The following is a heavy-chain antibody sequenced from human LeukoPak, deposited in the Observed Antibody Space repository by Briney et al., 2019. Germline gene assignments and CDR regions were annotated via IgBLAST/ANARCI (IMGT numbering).Heavy chain of an antibody. CDR2: INHSGST. CDR1: GGSFSGYY. V-gene: IGHV4-34*01. CDR3: ARAFLLRYFTWFDP. Sequence: SETLSLTCAVYGGSFSGYYWSWIRQPPGKGLEWIGEINHSGSTNYNPSLKSRVTISVDTSKNQFSLKLSSVTAADTAVYYCARAFLLRYFTWFDPWGQGTLVTVSS. D-gene: IGHD3-9*01. J-gene: IGHJ5*02.